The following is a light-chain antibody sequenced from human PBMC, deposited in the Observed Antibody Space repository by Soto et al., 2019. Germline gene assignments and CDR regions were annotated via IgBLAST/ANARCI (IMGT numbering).Light chain of an antibody. Sequence: EIVMTQSPATLSVSPGERATLSCRASPSVGSSHLAWYQQKPGQAPRLLHYGTSTRATGIPARFSGSGSGPEFTRTISSLQSEDFALYYGQQYDDWPRTVGQGTRLEIK. CDR3: QQYDDWPRT. CDR1: PSVGSSH. V-gene: IGKV3-15*01. CDR2: GTS. J-gene: IGKJ5*01.